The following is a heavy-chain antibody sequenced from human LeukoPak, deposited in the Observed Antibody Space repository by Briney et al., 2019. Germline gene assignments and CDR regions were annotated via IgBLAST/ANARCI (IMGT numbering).Heavy chain of an antibody. CDR3: ARTPYSSPGWHFDY. V-gene: IGHV4-4*07. Sequence: PSETLSLTCTVSGGSISNYYWSWMRQPAGKALEWIGRVYIDGNTNHNPSLKSRVTMAVDTDQSQFSLNLPSVTAADPAVYYCARTPYSSPGWHFDYWGQGILLTVS. D-gene: IGHD6-19*01. CDR2: VYIDGNT. CDR1: GGSISNYY. J-gene: IGHJ4*02.